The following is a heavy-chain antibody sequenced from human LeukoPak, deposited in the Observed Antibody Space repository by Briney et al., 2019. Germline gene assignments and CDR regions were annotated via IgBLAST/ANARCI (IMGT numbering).Heavy chain of an antibody. CDR1: GGSFSSYY. D-gene: IGHD6-13*01. J-gene: IGHJ5*02. CDR3: ARRVFGAAATGFGWFDP. CDR2: IFSSGAP. Sequence: SETLSLTCTVSGGSFSSYYWSWIRQPPGKGLEYIGYIFSSGAPNYNPSLKSRVTISLDTSKTLFSLKLRSVTAADTAVYYCARRVFGAAATGFGWFDPWGQGTLVTVSS. V-gene: IGHV4-4*09.